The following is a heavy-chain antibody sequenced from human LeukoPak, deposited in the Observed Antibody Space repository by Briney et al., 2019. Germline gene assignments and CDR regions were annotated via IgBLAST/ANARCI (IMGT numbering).Heavy chain of an antibody. J-gene: IGHJ4*02. CDR1: GYTFTDYY. V-gene: IGHV1-2*02. D-gene: IGHD6-19*01. Sequence: ASVKVSRKASGYTFTDYYVHWVRQAPGQGLEWMGWINSNSGSTSYAQKFQGRVTMTRDTSISTLYVELSSLRSDDTAVYYCARVRVYSSGWNFDYWGQGTLVTVSS. CDR2: INSNSGST. CDR3: ARVRVYSSGWNFDY.